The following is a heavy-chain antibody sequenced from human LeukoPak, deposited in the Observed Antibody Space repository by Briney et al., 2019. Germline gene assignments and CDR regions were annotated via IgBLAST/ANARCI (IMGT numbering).Heavy chain of an antibody. CDR3: ARAHLKTTVTTTDY. CDR1: GYTFTSYG. V-gene: IGHV1-18*01. Sequence: PEASVKVSCTASGYTFTSYGISWVRQAPGQGLEWMGWISAYNGNTNYAQKLQGRVTMTTDTSTSTAYMELRSLRSDGTAVYYCARAHLKTTVTTTDYWGQGTLVTVSS. CDR2: ISAYNGNT. D-gene: IGHD4-17*01. J-gene: IGHJ4*02.